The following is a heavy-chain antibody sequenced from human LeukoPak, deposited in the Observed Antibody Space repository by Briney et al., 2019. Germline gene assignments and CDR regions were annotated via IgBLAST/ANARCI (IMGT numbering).Heavy chain of an antibody. J-gene: IGHJ4*02. D-gene: IGHD2-2*01. CDR2: IIPIFGTA. CDR3: ARVGSRHCSSTSCLDY. Sequence: ASVKVSCKPSGGTFSLYAISWVRQAPGQGLEWMGGIIPIFGTANYAQKFQGRVTITADKSTSTAYMELSSLRSEDTAMYYCARVGSRHCSSTSCLDYWGQGTLVTVSS. CDR1: GGTFSLYA. V-gene: IGHV1-69*06.